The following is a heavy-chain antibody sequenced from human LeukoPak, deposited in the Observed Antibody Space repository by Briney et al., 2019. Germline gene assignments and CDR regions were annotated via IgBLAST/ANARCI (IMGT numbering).Heavy chain of an antibody. Sequence: GASVKVSCKASGYTFTGYYMHWVRQAPGQGLAWMGWINPNSGGTNYAQKFQGRVTMTRDTSISTAYMELSRLRSDDTAVYYCATRITIFGVVTDFDYWGQGTLVTVSS. CDR1: GYTFTGYY. D-gene: IGHD3-3*01. CDR3: ATRITIFGVVTDFDY. CDR2: INPNSGGT. J-gene: IGHJ4*02. V-gene: IGHV1-2*02.